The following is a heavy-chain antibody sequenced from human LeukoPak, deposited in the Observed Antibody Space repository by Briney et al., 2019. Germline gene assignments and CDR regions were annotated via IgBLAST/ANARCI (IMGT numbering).Heavy chain of an antibody. Sequence: GGSLRLSCAASGFTFSSYSMNWVRQAPGKGLEWVSYISSSSTIYYADSVKGRFTISRDNAKNSLYLQMNSLRAEDTAVYYCARGYSSSGLLYYYYMDVWGKGTTVTVSS. CDR2: ISSSSTI. CDR1: GFTFSSYS. V-gene: IGHV3-48*04. D-gene: IGHD6-6*01. J-gene: IGHJ6*03. CDR3: ARGYSSSGLLYYYYMDV.